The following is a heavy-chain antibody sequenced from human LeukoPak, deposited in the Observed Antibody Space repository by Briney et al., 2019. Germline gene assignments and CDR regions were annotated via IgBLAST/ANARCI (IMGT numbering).Heavy chain of an antibody. CDR1: GYTFTGYY. Sequence: ASLKVSCKASGYTFTGYYLHWVRQATGQGLEWMGYMNPNSGNTGSAQKFQGRVTMTRNTSISTAYMELSSLRSEDTAVYYCATELRHQDYWGQGTLVTVSS. D-gene: IGHD2-15*01. CDR3: ATELRHQDY. J-gene: IGHJ4*02. CDR2: MNPNSGNT. V-gene: IGHV1-8*02.